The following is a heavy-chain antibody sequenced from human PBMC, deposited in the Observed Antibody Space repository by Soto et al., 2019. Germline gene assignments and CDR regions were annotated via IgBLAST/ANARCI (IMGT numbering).Heavy chain of an antibody. Sequence: SLKISCKGSGYSFTSYWISWVRQMPGKGLEWMGRIDPSDSYTNYSPSFQGHVTISADKSISTAYLQWSSLEASDTAMYYCARHWYSWNYKNWFDPWGQGTLVTVSS. V-gene: IGHV5-10-1*01. CDR2: IDPSDSYT. CDR1: GYSFTSYW. J-gene: IGHJ5*02. CDR3: ARHWYSWNYKNWFDP. D-gene: IGHD1-7*01.